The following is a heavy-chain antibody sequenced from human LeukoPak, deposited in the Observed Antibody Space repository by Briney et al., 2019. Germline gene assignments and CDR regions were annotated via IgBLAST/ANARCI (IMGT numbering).Heavy chain of an antibody. J-gene: IGHJ3*02. CDR1: GYTLTELS. D-gene: IGHD3-10*01. CDR2: FDPEDGET. Sequence: ASVKVSCKVSGYTLTELSMHWVRQAPGKGLEWMGGFDPEDGETIYAQKFQGRVTITADKSTSTAYMELSSLRSEDTAVYYCARPKDEGGRFGELLSDAFDIWGQGTMVTVSP. CDR3: ARPKDEGGRFGELLSDAFDI. V-gene: IGHV1-24*01.